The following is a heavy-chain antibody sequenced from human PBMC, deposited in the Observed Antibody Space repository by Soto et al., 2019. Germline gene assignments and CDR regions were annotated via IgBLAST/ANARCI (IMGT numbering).Heavy chain of an antibody. D-gene: IGHD3-9*01. V-gene: IGHV4-39*01. CDR3: ARTIRDILTGYSYYFDY. CDR1: GGSISSSSYY. CDR2: IYYSGST. Sequence: SETLSLTCTVSGGSISSSSYYWGWIRQPPGKGLEWIGSIYYSGSTYYNPSLKSRVTISVDTPKNRFSLKLSSVTAADTAVYYCARTIRDILTGYSYYFDYWGQGTLVTVSS. J-gene: IGHJ4*02.